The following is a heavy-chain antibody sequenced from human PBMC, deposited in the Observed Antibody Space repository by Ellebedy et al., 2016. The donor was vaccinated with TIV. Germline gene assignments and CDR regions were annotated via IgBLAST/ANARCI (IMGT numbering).Heavy chain of an antibody. V-gene: IGHV3-30*02. CDR2: IWYDGSNK. CDR3: AKGLGSDWAFEY. J-gene: IGHJ4*02. CDR1: GFTFSSYG. Sequence: GGSLRLSCAASGFTFSSYGMHWVRQAPGKGLEWVAVIWYDGSNKYYADSVKGRFTISRDNSKNTVYLQMNSLTLEDTAVYYCAKGLGSDWAFEYWGQGALVTVSS. D-gene: IGHD6-19*01.